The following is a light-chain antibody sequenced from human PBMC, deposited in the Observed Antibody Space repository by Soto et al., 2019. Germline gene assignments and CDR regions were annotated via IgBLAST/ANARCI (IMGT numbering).Light chain of an antibody. V-gene: IGKV1-39*01. CDR2: SAS. Sequence: DIQMTQSPSSLSASVGDRVTITCRASRSINTYVNWYQQRPGKAPELLIYSASNLHTGVPSRFSGSGSGTDFTFTINNLLPEDFAIYYCQQTYSTPRTFGQWTKVDIK. CDR3: QQTYSTPRT. CDR1: RSINTY. J-gene: IGKJ1*01.